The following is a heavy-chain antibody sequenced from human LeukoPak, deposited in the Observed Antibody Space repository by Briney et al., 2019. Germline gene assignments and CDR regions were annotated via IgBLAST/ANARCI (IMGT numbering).Heavy chain of an antibody. CDR1: GFTFSSYS. V-gene: IGHV3-21*01. Sequence: GGSLRLSCAASGFTFSSYSMNWVRQAPGRGLEWVSSISSSSYIYYADSVKGRFTISRDNAKNSLYLQMNSLRAEDTAVYYCARDGAVTTRYYFDYWGQGTLVTVSS. CDR3: ARDGAVTTRYYFDY. D-gene: IGHD4-17*01. CDR2: ISSSSYI. J-gene: IGHJ4*02.